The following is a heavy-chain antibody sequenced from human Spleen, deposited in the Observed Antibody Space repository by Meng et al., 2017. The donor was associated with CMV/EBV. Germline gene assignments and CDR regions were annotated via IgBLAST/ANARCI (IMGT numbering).Heavy chain of an antibody. J-gene: IGHJ4*02. V-gene: IGHV3-30*02. Sequence: RGSLRLSCAASGFTLSNHDIHWVRQAPGKGLEWVAFIRFDGSKKYFADSVKGRFTMSRDNSQNTLYLQMNSLRVEDTAVYYCARALSWGSIDYWGQGALVTVSS. CDR1: GFTLSNHD. CDR2: IRFDGSKK. CDR3: ARALSWGSIDY. D-gene: IGHD2-8*02.